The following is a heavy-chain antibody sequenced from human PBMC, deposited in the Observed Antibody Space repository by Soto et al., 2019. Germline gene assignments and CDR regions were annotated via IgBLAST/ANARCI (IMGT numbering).Heavy chain of an antibody. D-gene: IGHD3-10*01. J-gene: IGHJ4*02. V-gene: IGHV3-30*04. CDR2: ISYDGKTE. CDR1: GFTFTQFA. CDR3: ARDPDPRMGRAGLTDDFDY. Sequence: QVQLLESGGGVGQPGKSLTLSCAASGFTFTQFAMHWVRQAPGQGLEWVAVISYDGKTEYYSESVEGRFTISRDDSKETLYLQINSLKTDDTAIYYCARDPDPRMGRAGLTDDFDYWGQGTLVTVSS.